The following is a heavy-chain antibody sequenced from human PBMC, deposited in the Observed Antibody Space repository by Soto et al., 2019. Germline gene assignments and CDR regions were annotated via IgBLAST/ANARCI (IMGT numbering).Heavy chain of an antibody. CDR3: ARDRFRYYDFWSGYYRFRFDY. Sequence: ASVKVSCKASGYTFTSYSISWVRQAPGQGLEWMGWISAYNGNTNYAQKLQGRVTMTTDTSTSTAYMELGSLRSDDTAVYYCARDRFRYYDFWSGYYRFRFDYWGQGTLVTVSS. D-gene: IGHD3-3*01. J-gene: IGHJ4*02. CDR2: ISAYNGNT. V-gene: IGHV1-18*04. CDR1: GYTFTSYS.